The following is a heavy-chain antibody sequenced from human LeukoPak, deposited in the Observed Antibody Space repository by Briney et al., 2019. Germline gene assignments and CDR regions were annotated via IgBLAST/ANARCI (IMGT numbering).Heavy chain of an antibody. CDR2: ISGSGGST. V-gene: IGHV3-23*01. CDR1: GFTFSSYA. D-gene: IGHD3-9*01. J-gene: IGHJ5*02. Sequence: QSGGSLRLSCAASGFTFSSYAMSWVRQAPGKGLEWVSAISGSGGSTYYADSVKGRFTISRDNSKNTLYLQMNSLRAEDTAVYYCAKDIYSILTGYYNWFDPWGQGTLVTVSS. CDR3: AKDIYSILTGYYNWFDP.